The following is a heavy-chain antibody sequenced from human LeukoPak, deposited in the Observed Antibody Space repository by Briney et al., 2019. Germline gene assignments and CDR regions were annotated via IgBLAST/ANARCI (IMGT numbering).Heavy chain of an antibody. CDR2: IYHTGST. CDR1: GYSISSGYY. CDR3: ATFSGSYSYFGY. J-gene: IGHJ4*02. D-gene: IGHD1-26*01. Sequence: SETLSLTCAVSGYSISSGYYWGWIRQPPGKGLEWIGSIYHTGSTYYNPSLKSRVTISLDTSKNQFSLKLSSVTAPDTAVYYCATFSGSYSYFGYWGQGTLVTVSS. V-gene: IGHV4-38-2*01.